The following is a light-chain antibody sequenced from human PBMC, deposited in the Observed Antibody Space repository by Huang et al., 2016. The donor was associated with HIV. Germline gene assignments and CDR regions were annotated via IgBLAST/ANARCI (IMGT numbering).Light chain of an antibody. CDR3: QQYYGAPVG. CDR2: WAS. J-gene: IGKJ1*01. CDR1: QSVLYNSDNRNY. V-gene: IGKV4-1*01. Sequence: DIVMTQSPDSLAVSLGERATINCKSSQSVLYNSDNRNYLAWYQQKPGQPPKLLIYWASTRESGVPDRFSGSGSGTDFTLTISSLQTEDVAIYYCQQYYGAPVGFGQGTKVEIK.